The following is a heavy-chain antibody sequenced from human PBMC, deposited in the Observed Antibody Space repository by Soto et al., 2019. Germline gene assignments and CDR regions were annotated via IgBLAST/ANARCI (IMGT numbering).Heavy chain of an antibody. CDR2: IYWNDDK. CDR1: GFSLSTNGVG. D-gene: IGHD3-10*02. CDR3: AHSPRITMYDY. Sequence: SGPTVVNPTQTLTLTCTFSGFSLSTNGVGVGWIRQPPGKALEWLALIYWNDDKRYSPSLKSRLTITKDTSKNRVVLTMTNMDPVDTATYYCAHSPRITMYDYWGQGTLVTVSS. J-gene: IGHJ4*02. V-gene: IGHV2-5*01.